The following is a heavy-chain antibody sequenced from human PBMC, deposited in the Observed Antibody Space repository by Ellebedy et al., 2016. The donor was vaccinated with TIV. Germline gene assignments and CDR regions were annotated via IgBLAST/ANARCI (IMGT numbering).Heavy chain of an antibody. D-gene: IGHD6-13*01. V-gene: IGHV4-59*01. CDR1: GGPINNYY. Sequence: SETLSLTCTVSGGPINNYYWSWIRQPPGKGLEWIGYIYYSGSTHYNPSFKSRVTISVDTSKSQFSLKLSSVTAADTAVYYCARTKAVAGTFCFDYWGQGTLVTVSS. CDR2: IYYSGST. CDR3: ARTKAVAGTFCFDY. J-gene: IGHJ4*02.